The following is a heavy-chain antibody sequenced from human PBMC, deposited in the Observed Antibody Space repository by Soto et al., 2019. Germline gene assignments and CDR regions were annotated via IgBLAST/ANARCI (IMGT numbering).Heavy chain of an antibody. Sequence: QVQLVQSGAEVKKPGSSVKVSCKASGGTFSSYAISWVRQAPGQGLEWMGGIIPIFGTANYAQKFQGRVTITADESTSTAYMELSSMRSEDKAVYYCAREYCSSTSCLVYYYYGMDVWGRGTTVTVSS. D-gene: IGHD2-2*01. CDR2: IIPIFGTA. J-gene: IGHJ6*02. CDR1: GGTFSSYA. V-gene: IGHV1-69*01. CDR3: AREYCSSTSCLVYYYYGMDV.